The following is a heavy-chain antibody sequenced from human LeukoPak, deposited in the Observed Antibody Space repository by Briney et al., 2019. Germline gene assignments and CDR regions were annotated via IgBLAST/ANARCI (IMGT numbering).Heavy chain of an antibody. V-gene: IGHV3-30-3*01. CDR3: ARDLYSSSPHFYFDY. D-gene: IGHD6-13*01. CDR1: GFTFSSYS. J-gene: IGHJ4*02. CDR2: ISYDGSNK. Sequence: GGSLRLSCAASGFTFSSYSMHWVRQAPGKGLEWVAVISYDGSNKYYADSVKGQFTISRDNSKNTLYLQMNSLRAEDTAVYYCARDLYSSSPHFYFDYWGQGTLVTVSS.